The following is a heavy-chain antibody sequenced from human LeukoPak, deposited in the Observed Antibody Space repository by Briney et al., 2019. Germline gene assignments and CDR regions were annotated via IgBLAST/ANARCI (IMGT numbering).Heavy chain of an antibody. CDR1: GYTFTSYY. J-gene: IGHJ4*02. Sequence: ASVKVSCKASGYTFTSYYMHWVRQAPGQGLEWMGWINPNGGATNYAKKFQGRVTMTRDMSISTAFMELSGLTSDDTATYYCSRDVTRGGDYWGQGTLVTVSS. V-gene: IGHV1-2*02. CDR2: INPNGGAT. D-gene: IGHD1-1*01. CDR3: SRDVTRGGDY.